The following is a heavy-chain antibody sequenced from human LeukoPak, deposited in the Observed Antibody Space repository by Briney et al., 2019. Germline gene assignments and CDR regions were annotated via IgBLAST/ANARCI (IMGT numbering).Heavy chain of an antibody. CDR3: ARLGSRAYCSSTSCSDY. Sequence: KTGGSLRLSCAASGFTFTNFGMSWIRQPPGKGLEWIGSIYYSGSTYYNPSLKSRVTISVDTSKNQFSLKLSSVTAADTAVYYCARLGSRAYCSSTSCSDYWGQGTLVTVSS. V-gene: IGHV4-39*01. D-gene: IGHD2-2*01. CDR2: IYYSGST. J-gene: IGHJ4*02. CDR1: GFTFTNFG.